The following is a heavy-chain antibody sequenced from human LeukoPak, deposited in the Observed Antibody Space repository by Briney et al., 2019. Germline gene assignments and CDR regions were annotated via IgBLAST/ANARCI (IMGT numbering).Heavy chain of an antibody. CDR2: ISAYNGNT. CDR3: ARAVGELEMNWFDP. Sequence: ASVKVSCRASGYTFTSYGISWVRQAPGQGLEWMGWISAYNGNTNYAQKLQGRVTMTTDTSTSTAYMELRSLRSDDTAVYYCARAVGELEMNWFDPWGQGTLVTVSS. D-gene: IGHD1-1*01. V-gene: IGHV1-18*01. CDR1: GYTFTSYG. J-gene: IGHJ5*02.